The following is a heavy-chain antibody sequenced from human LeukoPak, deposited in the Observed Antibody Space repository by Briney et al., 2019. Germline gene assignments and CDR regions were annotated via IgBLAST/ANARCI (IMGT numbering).Heavy chain of an antibody. V-gene: IGHV1-8*01. J-gene: IGHJ6*02. D-gene: IGHD6-19*01. CDR2: MNPNSGNT. CDR1: GYTFTSYD. Sequence: GASVKVSCKASGYTFTSYDINWVRQATGQGLEWMGWMNPNSGNTGYAQKFQGRVTMTRNTSISTACMELSSLRSEDTAVYYCARGLVYSSGWYSGYYYYYGMDVWGQGTTVTVSS. CDR3: ARGLVYSSGWYSGYYYYYGMDV.